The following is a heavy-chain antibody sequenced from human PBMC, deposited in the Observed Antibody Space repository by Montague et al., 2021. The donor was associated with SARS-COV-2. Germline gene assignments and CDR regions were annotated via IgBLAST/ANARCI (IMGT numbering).Heavy chain of an antibody. J-gene: IGHJ6*02. CDR3: ARDPWRITILGVVTRYGMDV. V-gene: IGHV4-61*01. CDR1: GGSVSSGSYY. CDR2: IYYSGST. Sequence: SETLSLTCIVSGGSVSSGSYYWSWIRQPPGKGLEWIGYIYYSGSTYYXPSLKSRVTISVDTSKNQFSLKLSSVTAADTAEYYCARDPWRITILGVVTRYGMDVWGQGTTVTVSS. D-gene: IGHD3-3*01.